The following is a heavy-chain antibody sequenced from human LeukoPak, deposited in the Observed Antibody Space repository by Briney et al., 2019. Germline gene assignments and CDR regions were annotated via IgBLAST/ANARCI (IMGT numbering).Heavy chain of an antibody. D-gene: IGHD3-22*01. Sequence: SSETLSLTCTVSGGSVSSDNTYWNWIRQPAGEGLEWIGRIYADGSSTYNPSLKSRVTISVDSSKNQFSLRLSSMTAADTAVYYFARGYYYHSWGQGGLSIVFS. CDR1: GGSVSSDNTY. V-gene: IGHV4-61*02. J-gene: IGHJ4*02. CDR3: ARGYYYHS. CDR2: IYADGSS.